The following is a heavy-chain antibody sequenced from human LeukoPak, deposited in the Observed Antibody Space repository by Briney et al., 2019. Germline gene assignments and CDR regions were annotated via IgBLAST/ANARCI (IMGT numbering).Heavy chain of an antibody. V-gene: IGHV1-2*02. J-gene: IGHJ4*02. CDR1: GYTFTGYY. CDR2: INPNSGGT. CDR3: ARSFIAVVPATNDQ. Sequence: GASVKVSCKASGYTFTGYYMHWVRQAPGQGLEWMGWINPNSGGTNYAQKFQGRVTMTRDASISTAYMELSSLRSDDTAVYYCARSFIAVVPATNDQWGQGTLVTVSS. D-gene: IGHD2-2*01.